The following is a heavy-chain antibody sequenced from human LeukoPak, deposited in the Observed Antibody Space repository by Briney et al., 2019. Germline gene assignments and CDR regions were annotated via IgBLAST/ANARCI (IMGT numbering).Heavy chain of an antibody. Sequence: GSLRLSCAASGFTFSSYAMSWVRQAPGKGLEWVSAISGSGGSTYYADSVKGRFTISRDNSKNTLYLQMNSLRAEDTAVYYCAKYCGGDCFEPGHDGFDIWGQGTMVTVSS. CDR1: GFTFSSYA. D-gene: IGHD2-21*02. V-gene: IGHV3-23*01. J-gene: IGHJ3*02. CDR3: AKYCGGDCFEPGHDGFDI. CDR2: ISGSGGST.